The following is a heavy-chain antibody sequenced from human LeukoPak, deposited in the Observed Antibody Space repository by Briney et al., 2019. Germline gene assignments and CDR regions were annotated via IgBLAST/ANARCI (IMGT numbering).Heavy chain of an antibody. J-gene: IGHJ4*02. V-gene: IGHV3-21*04. Sequence: GGSLRLSCAASGLTFSTYGMIWVRQAPGKGPEWVSSISSISTYTHYADAVKGRFTISRDNTKNSLYLQMNSLRAEDTALYYCAKDRSGMAGYFDYWGQGTLVTVSS. CDR1: GLTFSTYG. D-gene: IGHD6-19*01. CDR2: ISSISTYT. CDR3: AKDRSGMAGYFDY.